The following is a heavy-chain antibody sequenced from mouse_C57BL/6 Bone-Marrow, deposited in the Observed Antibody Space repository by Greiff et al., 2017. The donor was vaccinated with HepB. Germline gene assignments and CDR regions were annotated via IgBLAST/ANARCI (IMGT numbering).Heavy chain of an antibody. CDR2: IDPENGDT. Sequence: EVQLVESGAELVRPGASVKLSCTASGFNIKDDYMHWVKQRPERGLEWIGWIDPENGDTEYASKFQGKTTITADTSSNTAYLQLSSLTSEDTAVYYCTTWDGKAWFAYWGQGTLVTVSA. D-gene: IGHD2-1*01. J-gene: IGHJ3*01. CDR1: GFNIKDDY. V-gene: IGHV14-4*01. CDR3: TTWDGKAWFAY.